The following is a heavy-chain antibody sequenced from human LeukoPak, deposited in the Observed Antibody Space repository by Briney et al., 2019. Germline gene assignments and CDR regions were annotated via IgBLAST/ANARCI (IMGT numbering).Heavy chain of an antibody. CDR3: ASPIIRFLEWSHDY. CDR1: GFTFSSYG. V-gene: IGHV3-30*02. D-gene: IGHD3-3*01. CDR2: IRYDGSNK. J-gene: IGHJ4*02. Sequence: GGSLRLSCAASGFTFSSYGTHWVRQAPGKGLEWVAFIRYDGSNKYYADSVKGRFTISRDNSKNTLYLQMNSLRAEDTAVYYCASPIIRFLEWSHDYWGQGTLVTVSS.